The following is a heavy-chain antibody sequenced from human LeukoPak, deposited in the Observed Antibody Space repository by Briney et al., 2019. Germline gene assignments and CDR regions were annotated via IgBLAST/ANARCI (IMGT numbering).Heavy chain of an antibody. CDR2: ISGSGGST. Sequence: GGSLRLSCAASGFTFSSYAMSWVRQAPGKGLEWVSAISGSGGSTYYADSVKGRFTISRDNSKNTLYLQMNSLKAEDTAVYYCAKYGYYYDSSGYPYVIDYWGQGTLVTVSS. V-gene: IGHV3-23*01. CDR3: AKYGYYYDSSGYPYVIDY. J-gene: IGHJ4*02. D-gene: IGHD3-22*01. CDR1: GFTFSSYA.